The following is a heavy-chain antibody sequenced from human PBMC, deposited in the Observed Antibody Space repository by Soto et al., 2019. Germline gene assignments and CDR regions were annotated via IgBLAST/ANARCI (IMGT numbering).Heavy chain of an antibody. V-gene: IGHV4-30-2*01. Sequence: ASDTLSRTLAGSGCAISIGGYPGSWIQQPPGKGLNYIGYIYHSGCTYYNPSLKSRVTISVDRSKNQFSLKLSSVTAADTAVYYCARHNGPLYVGYYYDMDVWGQGTTVT. CDR3: ARHNGPLYVGYYYDMDV. J-gene: IGHJ6*02. D-gene: IGHD3-16*01. CDR1: GCAISIGGYP. CDR2: IYHSGCT.